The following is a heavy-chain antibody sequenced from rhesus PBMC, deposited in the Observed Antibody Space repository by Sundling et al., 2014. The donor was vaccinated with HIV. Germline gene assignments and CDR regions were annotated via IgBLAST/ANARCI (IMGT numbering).Heavy chain of an antibody. V-gene: IGHV4-99*02. J-gene: IGHJ6*01. D-gene: IGHD6-31*01. CDR2: ISGSSGST. CDR3: ARGLGAA. CDR1: SGSFSGYY. Sequence: QVQLQESGPGLVKPSETLSLTCAVSSGSFSGYYWGWIRQPPGKGLEYIGYISGSSGSTNYNPSLKSRVTISKDTSKNQFSLKLSSVTAADTAVYYCARGLGAAWGQGVVVTVSS.